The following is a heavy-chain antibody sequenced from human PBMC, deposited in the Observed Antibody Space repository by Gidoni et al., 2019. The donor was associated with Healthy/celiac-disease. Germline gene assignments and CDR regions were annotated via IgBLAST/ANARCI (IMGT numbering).Heavy chain of an antibody. CDR3: ARGSLAAAGTDDGGNFDY. CDR1: GGSISSYY. Sequence: QVQLQESGPGLVTPSETLSLTCTVSGGSISSYYWRWIRQPAGKGLEWIGRIYTSGSTNYNPSLKSRVTMSVDTSKNQFSLKLSSVTAADTAVYYCARGSLAAAGTDDGGNFDYWGQGTLVTVSS. D-gene: IGHD6-13*01. J-gene: IGHJ4*02. V-gene: IGHV4-4*07. CDR2: IYTSGST.